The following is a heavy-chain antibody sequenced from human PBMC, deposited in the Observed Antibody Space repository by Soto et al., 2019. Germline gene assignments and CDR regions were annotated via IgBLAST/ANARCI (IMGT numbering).Heavy chain of an antibody. V-gene: IGHV3-30*18. CDR3: AKDRYSGNTFDY. Sequence: QVQLVESGGGVVQPGRSLRLSCAASGFTFSSYGMHWVRQAPGRGLEWVAVISYDGSNKYYADSVKGRFTISRDNSKNTLYLQMNSLRAEDTAVYYCAKDRYSGNTFDYWGQGTLVTVSS. CDR1: GFTFSSYG. CDR2: ISYDGSNK. J-gene: IGHJ4*02. D-gene: IGHD5-12*01.